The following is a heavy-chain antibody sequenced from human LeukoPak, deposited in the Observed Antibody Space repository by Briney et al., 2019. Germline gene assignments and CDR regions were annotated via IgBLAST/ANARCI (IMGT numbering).Heavy chain of an antibody. CDR2: ISYDGSNK. CDR3: AKDGDIVVVPAAHEYYFDY. V-gene: IGHV3-30*18. D-gene: IGHD2-2*01. Sequence: PGGSLRLSCAASGFTFSSYGMHWVRQAPGKGLEWVAVISYDGSNKYYADSVKGRFTISRDNSKNTLYLQMNSLRAEDTAVYYCAKDGDIVVVPAAHEYYFDYWGQGTLVTVSS. J-gene: IGHJ4*02. CDR1: GFTFSSYG.